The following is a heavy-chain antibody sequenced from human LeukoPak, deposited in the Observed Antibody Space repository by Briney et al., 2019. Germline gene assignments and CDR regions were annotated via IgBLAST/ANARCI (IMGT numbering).Heavy chain of an antibody. D-gene: IGHD6-13*01. CDR1: GCTLSKKY. J-gene: IGHJ4*02. V-gene: IGHV3-53*01. Sequence: GGSLRLSCVASGCTLSKKYMNWVGQAPGKGLEWVSVIYSGGSTYYADSVKGRFTVSRDNSKNTLYLQMNSLRADDTAVYYCARAIAAAGFYSDSWGQGTLVTVSS. CDR2: IYSGGST. CDR3: ARAIAAAGFYSDS.